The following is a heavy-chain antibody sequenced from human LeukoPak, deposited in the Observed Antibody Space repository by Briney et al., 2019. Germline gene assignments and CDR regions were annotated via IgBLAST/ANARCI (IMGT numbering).Heavy chain of an antibody. Sequence: GESLKISCKGSGYSFASYWIGWVRQMPGKGLEWMGIIYPGDSDTRYSPSFQGQVTISADKSISTAYLQRSSLKASDTAMYYCARRVGYCSSTSCYAYFDYWGQGTLVTVSS. CDR2: IYPGDSDT. CDR3: ARRVGYCSSTSCYAYFDY. D-gene: IGHD2-2*01. J-gene: IGHJ4*02. CDR1: GYSFASYW. V-gene: IGHV5-51*01.